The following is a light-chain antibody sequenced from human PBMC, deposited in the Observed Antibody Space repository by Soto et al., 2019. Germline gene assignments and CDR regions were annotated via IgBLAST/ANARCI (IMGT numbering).Light chain of an antibody. J-gene: IGLJ2*01. Sequence: QPVLTQPPSASASLGASVTLTCTLSSGYSNYKVDWYQQRPGKGPRFVMRVGTGGIVGSKGDGIPDRFSVLGSDLNRYLTIKNIQEEDESDYHCGADHGSGSNFVYVVFGGGTKLTVL. CDR2: VGTGGIVG. V-gene: IGLV9-49*01. CDR1: SGYSNYK. CDR3: GADHGSGSNFVYVV.